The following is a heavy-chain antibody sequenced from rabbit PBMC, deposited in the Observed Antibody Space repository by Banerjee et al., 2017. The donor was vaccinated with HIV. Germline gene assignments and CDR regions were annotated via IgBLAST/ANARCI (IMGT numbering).Heavy chain of an antibody. CDR2: IYAGSSGST. CDR3: ARGIYDTGRAFNL. CDR1: GFSFSSSYW. D-gene: IGHD7-1*01. V-gene: IGHV1S45*01. J-gene: IGHJ4*01. Sequence: QEQLEESGGDLVKPEGSLTLTCTASGFSFSSSYWICWVRQAPGKGLEWIACIYAGSSGSTYYASWAKGRFTISKTSSTTVTLQMTSLTAADTATYFCARGIYDTGRAFNLWGPGTLVTVS.